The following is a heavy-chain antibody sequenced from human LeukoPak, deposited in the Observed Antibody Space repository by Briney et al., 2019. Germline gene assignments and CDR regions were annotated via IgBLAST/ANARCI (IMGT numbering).Heavy chain of an antibody. V-gene: IGHV4-59*12. CDR2: IYYSGST. D-gene: IGHD3-9*01. Sequence: SETLSLTCTVSGGSISSYYWSWIRQPPGKGLEWIGYIYYSGSTNYNPSLKSRVTISVDTSKNQFSLKLSSVTAADTAVYYCARRGLRYFDWLLCYFDYWGQGTLVTVSS. CDR1: GGSISSYY. CDR3: ARRGLRYFDWLLCYFDY. J-gene: IGHJ4*02.